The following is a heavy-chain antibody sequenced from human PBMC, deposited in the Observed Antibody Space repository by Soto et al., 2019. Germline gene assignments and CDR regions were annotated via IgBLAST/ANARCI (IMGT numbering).Heavy chain of an antibody. CDR1: GYTFTHYY. V-gene: IGHV1-46*01. Sequence: QVQLVQSGAEVKKPGASVKVSCKTSGYTFTHYYIHWVRQAPGQGLEWVAIINPNGGSTNYAQNFRRRVTLTMDTSTTTVYMELSILRPEDTAVFSCARDLAAAAHWGQGTLVTVSS. D-gene: IGHD6-13*01. CDR2: INPNGGST. CDR3: ARDLAAAAH. J-gene: IGHJ4*02.